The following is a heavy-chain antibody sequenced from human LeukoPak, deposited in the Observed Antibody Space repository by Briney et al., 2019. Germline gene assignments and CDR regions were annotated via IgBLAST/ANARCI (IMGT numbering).Heavy chain of an antibody. D-gene: IGHD1-1*01. CDR3: AVQTTKSRSVGGY. Sequence: SETLSLTCTVSGGSISSSSYYWGWIRQPPGKGLEWIGSIYYSGSTYYNPSLKSRVTISVDTSKNQFSLKLSSVTAADTAVYYCAVQTTKSRSVGGYWGQGTLVTVSS. J-gene: IGHJ4*02. V-gene: IGHV4-39*01. CDR2: IYYSGST. CDR1: GGSISSSSYY.